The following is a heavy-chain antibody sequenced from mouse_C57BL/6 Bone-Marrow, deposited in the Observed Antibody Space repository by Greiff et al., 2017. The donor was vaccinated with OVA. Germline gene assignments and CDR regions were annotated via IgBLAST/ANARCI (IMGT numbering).Heavy chain of an antibody. CDR3: ARILLYWYFDV. J-gene: IGHJ1*03. CDR1: GYAFSSYW. V-gene: IGHV1-80*01. D-gene: IGHD1-1*01. CDR2: IYPGDGDT. Sequence: VMLVESGAELVKPGASVKISCKASGYAFSSYWMNWVKQRPGKGLEWIGQIYPGDGDTNYNGKFKGKATLTADKSSSTAYMQLSSLTSEDSAVYFCARILLYWYFDVWGTGTTVTVSS.